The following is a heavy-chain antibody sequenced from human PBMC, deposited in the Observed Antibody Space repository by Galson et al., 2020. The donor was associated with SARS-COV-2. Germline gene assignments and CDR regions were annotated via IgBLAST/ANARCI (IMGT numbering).Heavy chain of an antibody. V-gene: IGHV4-38-2*01. CDR3: ARIDWNPDY. CDR1: GYSISRGYH. CDR2: IHHSGST. J-gene: IGHJ4*02. D-gene: IGHD1-1*01. Sequence: SETLSLTCAVSGYSISRGYHWGWIRQPPGQGLDWIGSIHHSGSTYYNLSLKSRVTISVDTSTNQFSLKLSPVTAADPAVYYCARIDWNPDYWGQGTLVTVSS.